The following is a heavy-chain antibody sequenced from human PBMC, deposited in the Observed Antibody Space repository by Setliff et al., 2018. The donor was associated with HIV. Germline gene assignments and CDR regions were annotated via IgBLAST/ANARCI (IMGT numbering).Heavy chain of an antibody. Sequence: SVKVSCKASGGPFTSSSIGWVRQAPGQGLEWMGRIIPILGVPRYAQKFQGRVTITADKSTSASYMHLSSLRAEDTAVYFCARGEPTILVVPAAFFDYWGQGTLVT. J-gene: IGHJ4*02. V-gene: IGHV1-69*02. CDR3: ARGEPTILVVPAAFFDY. D-gene: IGHD2-2*01. CDR2: IIPILGVP. CDR1: GGPFTSSS.